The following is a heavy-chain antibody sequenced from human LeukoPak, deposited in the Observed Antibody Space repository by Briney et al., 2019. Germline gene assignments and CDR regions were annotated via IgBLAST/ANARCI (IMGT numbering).Heavy chain of an antibody. V-gene: IGHV1-2*02. Sequence: ASVKVSCKASGYIFTGYQMHWVRQAPGQGLEWMGWINPNSGGTNYAQKFQGRVTMTRDTSISTAYMELSRLRSDDTAVYYCARGYYYDSSGYSTLDYWGQGTLVTVSS. CDR1: GYIFTGYQ. D-gene: IGHD3-22*01. CDR3: ARGYYYDSSGYSTLDY. CDR2: INPNSGGT. J-gene: IGHJ4*02.